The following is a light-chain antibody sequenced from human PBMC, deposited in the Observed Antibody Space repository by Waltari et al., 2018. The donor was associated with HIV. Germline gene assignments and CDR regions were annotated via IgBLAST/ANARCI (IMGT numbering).Light chain of an antibody. V-gene: IGLV2-14*01. CDR1: SSDVGRSNY. CDR2: EVS. Sequence: QSALTQPAYVSGSPGQSITISCTGTSSDVGRSNYVSWYQHHPGRAPKLMIYEVSNRPSGVSNRFSGPKSGNTASLTISGLQAEDEADYYCSSYTSSSPLFGGGTKLTVL. J-gene: IGLJ2*01. CDR3: SSYTSSSPL.